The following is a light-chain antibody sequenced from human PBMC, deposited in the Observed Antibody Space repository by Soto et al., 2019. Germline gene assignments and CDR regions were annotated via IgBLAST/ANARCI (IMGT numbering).Light chain of an antibody. Sequence: EIVMTQSAATLSVSPGERATLSCRASQGVSSNLAWYQQKPGQAPRLLMYSASTMATGIPARFSGSGSGTEFTLAICSLQSKDFAVYYCQPYHNWPPITFGQETKVQIK. CDR2: SAS. CDR3: QPYHNWPPIT. V-gene: IGKV3-15*01. CDR1: QGVSSN. J-gene: IGKJ2*01.